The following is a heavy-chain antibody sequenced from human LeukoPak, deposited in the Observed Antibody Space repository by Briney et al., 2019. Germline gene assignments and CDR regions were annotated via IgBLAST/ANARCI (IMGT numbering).Heavy chain of an antibody. D-gene: IGHD5-24*01. CDR2: INHSGST. V-gene: IGHV4-34*01. Sequence: SETLSLTCAVYGGSLSGYYWSWIRQPPGKGLEWIGEINHSGSTNYNPSLKSRVTISVDTSKNQFSLKLSSVTAADTAVYYCARGRDGFTYWGQGTLVTVSS. J-gene: IGHJ4*02. CDR3: ARGRDGFTY. CDR1: GGSLSGYY.